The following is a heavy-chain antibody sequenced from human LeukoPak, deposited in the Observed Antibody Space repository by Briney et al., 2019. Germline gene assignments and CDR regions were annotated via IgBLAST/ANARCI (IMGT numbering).Heavy chain of an antibody. J-gene: IGHJ3*02. D-gene: IGHD1-20*01. CDR1: GYSFTNYW. CDR3: ASLGITGTSNAFDI. Sequence: GESLKISCKGSGYSFTNYWIAWVRQMPGKGLEWMGIIYPSDSDTRCSPSFQGQVTISADKSISTAYLQWSSLKASDTAMYYCASLGITGTSNAFDIWGQGTMVTVSS. CDR2: IYPSDSDT. V-gene: IGHV5-51*03.